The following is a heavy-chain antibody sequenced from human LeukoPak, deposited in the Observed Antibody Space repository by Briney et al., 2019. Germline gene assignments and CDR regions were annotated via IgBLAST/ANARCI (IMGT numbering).Heavy chain of an antibody. J-gene: IGHJ5*02. V-gene: IGHV3-23*01. Sequence: GGSLRLSCAASGFTFSSYAMSWVRQAPGKGLEWVSAISGSGGSTYYADSVKGRFTISRDNSKNTLYLQMNSLRAEDTAVYYCAKDYYDSSGYWSLNWFDPWGQGTLVTVSS. CDR1: GFTFSSYA. CDR2: ISGSGGST. D-gene: IGHD3-22*01. CDR3: AKDYYDSSGYWSLNWFDP.